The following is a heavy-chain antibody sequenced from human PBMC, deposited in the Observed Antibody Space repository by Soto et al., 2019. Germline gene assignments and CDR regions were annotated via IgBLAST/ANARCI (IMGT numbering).Heavy chain of an antibody. Sequence: ASVKVSCKASGYTFTSYAMHWVRQAPGQRLEWMGWINAGNGNTKYSQKFQGRVTITRDTSASTAYMELSSLRSEDTAVYYCARRVAAAGTFDIWGQGTTVTVSS. CDR3: ARRVAAAGTFDI. CDR1: GYTFTSYA. D-gene: IGHD6-13*01. CDR2: INAGNGNT. J-gene: IGHJ3*02. V-gene: IGHV1-3*01.